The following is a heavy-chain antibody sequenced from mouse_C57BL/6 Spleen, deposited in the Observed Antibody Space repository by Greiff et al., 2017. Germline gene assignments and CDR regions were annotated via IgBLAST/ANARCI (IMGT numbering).Heavy chain of an antibody. D-gene: IGHD1-1*01. CDR3: AREITTVVATNFDY. V-gene: IGHV1-64*01. CDR2: IHPNSGST. CDR1: GYTFTSYW. J-gene: IGHJ2*01. Sequence: QVQLQQPGAELVKPGASVKLSCKASGYTFTSYWMHWVKPRPGQGLEWIGMIHPNSGSTNYNEKFKSKATLTVDKSSSTAYMQLSSLTSEDSAVYYCAREITTVVATNFDYWGQGTTLTVSS.